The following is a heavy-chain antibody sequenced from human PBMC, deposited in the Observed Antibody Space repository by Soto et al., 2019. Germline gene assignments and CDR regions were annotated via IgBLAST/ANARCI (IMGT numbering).Heavy chain of an antibody. V-gene: IGHV4-59*01. J-gene: IGHJ4*02. CDR3: AGGYSYGTALSYY. CDR2: IYYSGST. D-gene: IGHD5-18*01. Sequence: SETLSLTCTVSGGSISSYYWSWIRQPAGKGLEWIGYIYYSGSTNYNPSLKSRVTISVDTSKNQFSLKLSSVTAADTAVYYCAGGYSYGTALSYYWGQGTLVTVSS. CDR1: GGSISSYY.